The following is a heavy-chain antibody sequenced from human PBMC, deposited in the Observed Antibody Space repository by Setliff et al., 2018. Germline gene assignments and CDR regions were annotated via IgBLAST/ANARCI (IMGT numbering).Heavy chain of an antibody. V-gene: IGHV4-39*07. CDR2: VYYSGYT. J-gene: IGHJ4*02. Sequence: SETLSLTCNVSGGSVSSTSHYWGWIRQPPGKGMEWIGSVYYSGYTYYNPSLQSRVTISVDMSKNQFSLNLNSVTAADTAVYYFRLAHCSSPSCEEALDYWSQGTLVTVSS. CDR1: GGSVSSTSHY. D-gene: IGHD2-2*01. CDR3: RLAHCSSPSCEEALDY.